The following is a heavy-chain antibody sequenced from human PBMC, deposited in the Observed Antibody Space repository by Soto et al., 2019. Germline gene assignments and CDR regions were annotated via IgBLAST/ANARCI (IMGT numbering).Heavy chain of an antibody. J-gene: IGHJ4*02. CDR1: GGSISSGGYS. CDR3: ARGYASGLPGY. Sequence: PSETLSLTCAVSGGSISSGGYSWNWIRQPPGKGLEWIGCIYDSGNTNFNPSLRSRVSISADRSKNHFSMNLTSVTAADTAVYYCARGYASGLPGYWGQGILVTVSS. CDR2: IYDSGNT. V-gene: IGHV4-30-2*01. D-gene: IGHD6-19*01.